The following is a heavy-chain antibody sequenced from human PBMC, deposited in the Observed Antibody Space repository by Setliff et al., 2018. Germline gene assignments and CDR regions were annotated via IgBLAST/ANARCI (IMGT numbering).Heavy chain of an antibody. CDR2: IYHNGST. J-gene: IGHJ6*02. CDR3: AREDYYYYGMDV. Sequence: PSETLSLTCSVSRGSISIYYWSWIRQPPGKGLEWIGSIYHNGSTNYNPSLKSRVAISVDTSKNQFSLKLSSVTAADTAVYYCAREDYYYYGMDVWGQGTTVTVSS. CDR1: RGSISIYY. V-gene: IGHV4-59*08.